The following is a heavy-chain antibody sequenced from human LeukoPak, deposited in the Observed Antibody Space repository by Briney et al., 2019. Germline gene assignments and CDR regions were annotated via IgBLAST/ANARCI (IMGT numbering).Heavy chain of an antibody. CDR3: ARHSGSGYYFYFYTMDV. CDR2: IYETGST. J-gene: IGHJ6*01. Sequence: SETLSLTCTVSGASISSSTYYWGWIRQPPGKGLEWIGCIYETGSTYYKSSLKSRVTISVDTSKNQFSLKLSSVTAADTAGYYCARHSGSGYYFYFYTMDVWGQGATVTVSS. D-gene: IGHD2-15*01. V-gene: IGHV4-39*01. CDR1: GASISSSTYY.